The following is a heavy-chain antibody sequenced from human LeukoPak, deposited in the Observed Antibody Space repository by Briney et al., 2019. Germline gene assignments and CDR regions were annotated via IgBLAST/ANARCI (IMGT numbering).Heavy chain of an antibody. J-gene: IGHJ3*02. D-gene: IGHD3-22*01. CDR1: AYSISSGYY. CDR3: ARGPYSYDSSGAFDI. V-gene: IGHV4-38-2*02. Sequence: SETLSLTCTVSAYSISSGYYWAWIRQPPGRGLEWIGHLYHSGDTYYNPSLKSRVAISVDTSENQFSLKLSSVTAADTAVYFCARGPYSYDSSGAFDIWGQGTMVTVSS. CDR2: LYHSGDT.